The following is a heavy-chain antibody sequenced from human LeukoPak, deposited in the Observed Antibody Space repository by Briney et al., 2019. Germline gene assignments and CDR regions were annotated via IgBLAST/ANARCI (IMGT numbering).Heavy chain of an antibody. CDR2: FYYSGST. V-gene: IGHV4-59*01. CDR1: GGSLRSYH. CDR3: ARGPKYYDILTGYRYYFDY. J-gene: IGHJ4*02. D-gene: IGHD3-9*01. Sequence: SGNPSLTRPVSGGSLRSYHWGWIPAPPREGTGGGGDFYYSGSTNYNPSLKSRVTISVDTSKNQFSLKLSSVTAADTAVYYCARGPKYYDILTGYRYYFDYWGQGTLVTVSS.